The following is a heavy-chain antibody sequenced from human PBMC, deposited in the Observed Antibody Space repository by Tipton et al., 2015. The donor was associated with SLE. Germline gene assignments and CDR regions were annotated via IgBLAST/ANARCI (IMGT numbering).Heavy chain of an antibody. Sequence: QLVQSGAEVKKPGASVKVSCKASGYTFTGYYMHWVRQAPGQGLEWMGRINPNSGNTNYAQKIQGRVTMTTDTSTSTAYMELRSLRSDDTAVYYCARGYDCSSSSCYLYYWGQGTLVSVSS. V-gene: IGHV1-2*06. D-gene: IGHD2-2*01. CDR2: INPNSGNT. CDR3: ARGYDCSSSSCYLYY. J-gene: IGHJ4*02. CDR1: GYTFTGYY.